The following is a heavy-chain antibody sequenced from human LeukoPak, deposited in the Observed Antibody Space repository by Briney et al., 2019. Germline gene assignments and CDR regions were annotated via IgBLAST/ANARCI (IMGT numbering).Heavy chain of an antibody. CDR1: GFTFSSYV. D-gene: IGHD3-22*01. CDR3: ARGRGIVVVITFDY. CDR2: ISGSGDTT. V-gene: IGHV3-23*01. J-gene: IGHJ4*02. Sequence: GGSLRLSCAASGFTFSSYVMSWVRQAPGKGLEWVSGISGSGDTTYYADSVKGRFTISRDNSKNTLYLQMSSLRAEDTAVYYCARGRGIVVVITFDYWGQGTLVTVSS.